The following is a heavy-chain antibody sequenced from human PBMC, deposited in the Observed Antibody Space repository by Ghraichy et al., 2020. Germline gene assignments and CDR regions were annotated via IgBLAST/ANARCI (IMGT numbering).Heavy chain of an antibody. D-gene: IGHD3-10*01. Sequence: GGSLRLSCAASGFTFSSYSMNWVRQAPGKGLEWVSSISSSSSYIYYADSVKGRFTISRDNAKNSLYLQMNSLRAEDTAVYYCARDFWVRGAEYYYYGMDVWGQGTTVTVSS. CDR2: ISSSSSYI. CDR3: ARDFWVRGAEYYYYGMDV. CDR1: GFTFSSYS. V-gene: IGHV3-21*01. J-gene: IGHJ6*02.